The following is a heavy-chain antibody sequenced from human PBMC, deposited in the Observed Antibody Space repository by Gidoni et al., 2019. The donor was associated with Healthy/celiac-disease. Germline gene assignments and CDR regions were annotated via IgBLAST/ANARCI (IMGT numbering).Heavy chain of an antibody. CDR3: ASVYSHYYDSSGPLDY. CDR1: GGTFSSYA. J-gene: IGHJ4*02. D-gene: IGHD3-22*01. Sequence: QVQLVQSGAEVKKPGSSVKVSCKASGGTFSSYAISWVRQAPVHGLEWMGGIIPNFGTANYAQKFQGRVTITADKSTSTAYMELSSLRSEDTAVYYCASVYSHYYDSSGPLDYWGQGTLVTVSS. V-gene: IGHV1-69*06. CDR2: IIPNFGTA.